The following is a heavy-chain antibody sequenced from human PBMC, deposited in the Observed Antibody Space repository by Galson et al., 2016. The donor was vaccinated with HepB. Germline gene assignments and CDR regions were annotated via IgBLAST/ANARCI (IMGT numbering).Heavy chain of an antibody. D-gene: IGHD5-12*01. CDR3: AREKGGAYDV. J-gene: IGHJ1*01. Sequence: SETLSLTCDVSGVSISGLNWWNWVRQAPGKGLEWIGEVYHSGPTNYNPSLKSRVSISVAKSKRQFSLKLRSVTAADTAVYYCAREKGGAYDVWGQGILVTASS. CDR1: GVSISGLNW. V-gene: IGHV4-4*02. CDR2: VYHSGPT.